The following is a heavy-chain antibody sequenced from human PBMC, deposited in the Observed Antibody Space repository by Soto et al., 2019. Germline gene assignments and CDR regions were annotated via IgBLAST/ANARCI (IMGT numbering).Heavy chain of an antibody. Sequence: GGSLRLSCAASGFTFSSYWMSWVRQAPGKGLEWVANIKQDGSEKYYVDSVKGRFTISRDNAKNSLYLQMNSLRAEDTAVYYCATLLWFGELLGSHDYWGQGTLVTVSS. V-gene: IGHV3-7*02. CDR2: IKQDGSEK. D-gene: IGHD3-10*01. CDR1: GFTFSSYW. J-gene: IGHJ4*02. CDR3: ATLLWFGELLGSHDY.